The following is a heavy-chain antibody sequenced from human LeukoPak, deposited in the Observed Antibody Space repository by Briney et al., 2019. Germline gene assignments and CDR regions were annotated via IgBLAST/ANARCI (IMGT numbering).Heavy chain of an antibody. Sequence: ASVKVSCKASGYTFTSYYMHWVRQAPGQGLEWMGIINPSGGSTSYAQKFQGRVTMTRDTSTSTVYMELSSLRSEDTAVYYCAIETPYIVATPLYYFDYWGQGTLVTVSS. CDR3: AIETPYIVATPLYYFDY. V-gene: IGHV1-46*01. CDR1: GYTFTSYY. J-gene: IGHJ4*02. CDR2: INPSGGST. D-gene: IGHD5-12*01.